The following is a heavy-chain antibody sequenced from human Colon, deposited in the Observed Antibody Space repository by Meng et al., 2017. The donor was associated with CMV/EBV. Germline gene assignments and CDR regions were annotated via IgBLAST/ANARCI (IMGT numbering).Heavy chain of an antibody. CDR3: ATISGGDFDF. CDR1: GYTFTGYF. D-gene: IGHD3-10*01. CDR2: LNPNSGDT. Sequence: HGQLGQSGAWVKKPGASVKVSCKTSGYTFTGYFMFWVRQAPGQGLEWMGSLNPNSGDTNSAQKFHGRLTMTRDTSIHTAYMELGSLRSDDTAVYYCATISGGDFDFWGQGTLVTVSS. J-gene: IGHJ4*02. V-gene: IGHV1-2*02.